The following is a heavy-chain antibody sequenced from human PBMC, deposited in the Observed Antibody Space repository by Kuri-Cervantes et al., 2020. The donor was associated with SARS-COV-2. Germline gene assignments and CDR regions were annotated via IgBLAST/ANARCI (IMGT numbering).Heavy chain of an antibody. J-gene: IGHJ4*02. V-gene: IGHV4-34*01. CDR1: GGSFSGYY. Sequence: SETLSLTCAVYGGSFSGYYWSWIRQPPGKGLEWIGEINHSGSTYYNPSLKSRVTISVDTSKNQFSLKLSSVTAADTAVYYCARAGIGAVAGNLDYWGQGTLVTVSS. D-gene: IGHD6-19*01. CDR2: INHSGST. CDR3: ARAGIGAVAGNLDY.